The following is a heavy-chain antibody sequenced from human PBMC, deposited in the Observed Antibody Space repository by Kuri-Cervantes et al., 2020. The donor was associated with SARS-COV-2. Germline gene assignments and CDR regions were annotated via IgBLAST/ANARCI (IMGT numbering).Heavy chain of an antibody. J-gene: IGHJ5*02. D-gene: IGHD6-6*01. V-gene: IGHV4-39*07. CDR2: IYYSGST. CDR1: GGSISSSSYY. Sequence: SETLSLTCTVSGGSISSSSYYWGWIRQPPGKGLEWIGSIYYSGSTYYNPSLKSRVTMSVDTSKNQFSLKLSSVTAADTAMYYCARHSSSQTYNWFDPWGQGTLVTVSS. CDR3: ARHSSSQTYNWFDP.